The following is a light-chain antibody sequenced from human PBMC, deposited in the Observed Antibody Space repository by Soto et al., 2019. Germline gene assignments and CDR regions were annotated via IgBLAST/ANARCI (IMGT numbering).Light chain of an antibody. CDR2: VNSDGSR. Sequence: QSVLTQSPSASASLGASVKLTCTLDSGHSTYAIAWHRQQPERGPRYLMKVNSDGSRSKGDGIPDRFSGSSSGAERYLTISSLQSEDEADYYCQTWGTGPVVFGGGTKLPVL. CDR1: SGHSTYA. J-gene: IGLJ2*01. V-gene: IGLV4-69*01. CDR3: QTWGTGPVV.